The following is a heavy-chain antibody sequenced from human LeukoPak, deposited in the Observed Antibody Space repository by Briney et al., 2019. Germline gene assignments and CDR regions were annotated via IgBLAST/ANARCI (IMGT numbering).Heavy chain of an antibody. CDR2: ISGSGGST. D-gene: IGHD5-24*01. Sequence: PGGSLRLSCAASGFTFSSYAMSWVRQAPGKGLEWVSAISGSGGSTYYADSVKGRFTISRDNAKNSLYLQMNSLRAEDTAVYYRARESMAASEENYYYYYYMDVWGKGTTVTVSS. CDR1: GFTFSSYA. J-gene: IGHJ6*03. V-gene: IGHV3-23*01. CDR3: ARESMAASEENYYYYYYMDV.